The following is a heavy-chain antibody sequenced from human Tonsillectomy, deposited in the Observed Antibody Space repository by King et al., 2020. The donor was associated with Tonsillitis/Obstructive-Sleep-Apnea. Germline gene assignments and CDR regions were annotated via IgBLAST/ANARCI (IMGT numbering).Heavy chain of an antibody. D-gene: IGHD3-3*01. J-gene: IGHJ4*02. CDR2: IRSKAYGGTT. V-gene: IGHV3-49*05. Sequence: VQLVESGGGLVKPGRSLRLSCTASGFTFGDYAMSWFRQAPGKGLEWVGFIRSKAYGGTTEYAASVKGRFTISRDDSTSIAYLQMNSLKTEDTAVYYCNRDDFWSGYYCYFDYWGQGTLVTVSS. CDR3: NRDDFWSGYYCYFDY. CDR1: GFTFGDYA.